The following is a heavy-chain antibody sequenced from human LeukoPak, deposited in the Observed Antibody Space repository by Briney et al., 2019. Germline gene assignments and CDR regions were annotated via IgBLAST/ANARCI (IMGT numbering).Heavy chain of an antibody. CDR2: ISSSSSYI. D-gene: IGHD3-22*01. J-gene: IGHJ4*02. CDR1: GFTFSSYS. CDR3: AKSQEDDSSGYHYSDFDY. V-gene: IGHV3-21*04. Sequence: GGSLRLSCAASGFTFSSYSMNWVRQAPGKGLEWVSSISSSSSYIYYADSVKGRFTISRDKSKNTLYLQMNSLRVEDTALYYCAKSQEDDSSGYHYSDFDYWGQGTLVTVSS.